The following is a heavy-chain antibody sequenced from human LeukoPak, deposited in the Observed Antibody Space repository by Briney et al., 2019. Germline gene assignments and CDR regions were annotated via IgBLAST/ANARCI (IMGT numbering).Heavy chain of an antibody. D-gene: IGHD3-10*01. V-gene: IGHV3-74*01. CDR3: ARTLSSGRFGELFALYYYGMDV. J-gene: IGHJ6*02. CDR1: GFTFSSYW. Sequence: GGSLRLSCAASGFTFSSYWMHWVRQAPGKGLVWVSRINSDGSSTSYADSVKGRFTISRDNAKNTLYLQMNSLRAEDTDVYYCARTLSSGRFGELFALYYYGMDVWGQGTTVTVSS. CDR2: INSDGSST.